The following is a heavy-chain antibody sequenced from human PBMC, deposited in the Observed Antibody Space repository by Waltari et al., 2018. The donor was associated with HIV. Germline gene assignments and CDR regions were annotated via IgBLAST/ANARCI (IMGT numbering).Heavy chain of an antibody. V-gene: IGHV1-3*01. CDR2: INVGGGNT. J-gene: IGHJ4*02. D-gene: IGHD1-26*01. CDR3: ARGSPSGSYFDY. Sequence: QVQLVQSGAEVKKPGASVKVSCKASGYTFTSYAMHWVRQAPGQRLEWMGWINVGGGNTKYSQKFQARITITRDTSASTVFLELSSLRSEDTAVYYCARGSPSGSYFDYWGQGTLGTVSS. CDR1: GYTFTSYA.